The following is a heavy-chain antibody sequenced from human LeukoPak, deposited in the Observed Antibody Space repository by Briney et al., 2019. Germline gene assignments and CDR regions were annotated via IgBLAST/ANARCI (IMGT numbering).Heavy chain of an antibody. J-gene: IGHJ4*02. CDR2: VNPNSGHT. CDR3: ARENWYSDY. D-gene: IGHD1-1*01. V-gene: IGHV1-2*02. CDR1: GYTFSGYR. Sequence: AASVKVSCKASGYTFSGYRLHWVRQAHGQGLEWMGWVNPNSGHTNYHQNFQGRVTMTRDTSISTVYMELNRLTSDDTAVYYCARENWYSDYWGQGTLVTVSS.